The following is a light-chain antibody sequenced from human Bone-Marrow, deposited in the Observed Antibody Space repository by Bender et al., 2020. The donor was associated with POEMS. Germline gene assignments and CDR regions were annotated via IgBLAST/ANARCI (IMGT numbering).Light chain of an antibody. J-gene: IGLJ3*02. CDR1: SSDIGGYNY. CDR2: EVD. V-gene: IGLV2-8*01. CDR3: CSYAETDTLL. Sequence: QSALTQPPSASGSLGQTITISCTGTSSDIGGYNYVSWYQQYSGKAPKRILFEVDRRPSGVPGRFSGSKSGNTASLTVSGLPAEDEADYYCCSYAETDTLLFGGGTKVTVL.